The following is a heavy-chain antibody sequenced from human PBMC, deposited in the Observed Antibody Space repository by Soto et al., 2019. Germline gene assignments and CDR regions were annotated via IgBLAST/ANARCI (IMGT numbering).Heavy chain of an antibody. CDR1: GFTFSSYG. D-gene: IGHD3-3*01. CDR3: ARDLLDGDYYYYGMDV. CDR2: IWYDGSNK. Sequence: QPGGSLRLSCAASGFTFSSYGMHWVRQAPGKGLEWVAVIWYDGSNKYYADSVKGRFTISRDNSKNTLYLQMNSLRAEDTAVYYCARDLLDGDYYYYGMDVWGQGTTVTVSS. J-gene: IGHJ6*02. V-gene: IGHV3-33*01.